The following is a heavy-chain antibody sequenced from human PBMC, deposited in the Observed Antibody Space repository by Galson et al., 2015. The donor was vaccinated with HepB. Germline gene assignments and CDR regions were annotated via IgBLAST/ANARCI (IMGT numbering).Heavy chain of an antibody. CDR2: IIPIFGTP. J-gene: IGHJ3*02. V-gene: IGHV1-69*13. Sequence: SVKVSCKASGGTFNTYAINWVRQAPGQRLEWMGGIIPIFGTPQYAPKFQGRLTIIADGSTTTAYMELSSLRSEDTAVYYCARDGVENNGPNAFDIWGQGTTVAVSS. D-gene: IGHD3-3*01. CDR3: ARDGVENNGPNAFDI. CDR1: GGTFNTYA.